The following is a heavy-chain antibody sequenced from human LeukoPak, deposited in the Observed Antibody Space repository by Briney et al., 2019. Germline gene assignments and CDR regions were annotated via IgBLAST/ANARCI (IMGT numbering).Heavy chain of an antibody. V-gene: IGHV3-64*01. CDR3: ARDKAGYMDV. J-gene: IGHJ6*03. D-gene: IGHD6-19*01. CDR1: GFTFSTYV. Sequence: GGSLRLSCAASGFTFSTYVMYWVRQAPGKGMEYVSGISSNGGSTYYVNAVKGRFTISRDNSKNTLYLQMGSLGADDMAVYYCARDKAGYMDVWGKGTTVTVSS. CDR2: ISSNGGST.